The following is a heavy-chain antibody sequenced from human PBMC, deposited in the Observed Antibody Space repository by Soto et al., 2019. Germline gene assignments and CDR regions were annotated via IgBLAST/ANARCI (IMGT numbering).Heavy chain of an antibody. CDR1: GGSISSGVYY. Sequence: PSETLSLTCNVSGGSISSGVYYWSWILHDPGRGLEGIGYIHHSGGTYYNPSLKSRVTISVDTSKHQFSLKLSPVTAADTAVYDSERDTDGTSWFAYWAQGTLVTLSS. V-gene: IGHV4-31*03. CDR2: IHHSGGT. D-gene: IGHD6-13*01. J-gene: IGHJ4*02. CDR3: ERDTDGTSWFAY.